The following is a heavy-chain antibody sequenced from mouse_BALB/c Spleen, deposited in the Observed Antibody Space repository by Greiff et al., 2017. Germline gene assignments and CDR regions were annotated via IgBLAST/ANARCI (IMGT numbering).Heavy chain of an antibody. CDR3: ARGLPYFDY. D-gene: IGHD5-5*01. V-gene: IGHV5-4*02. J-gene: IGHJ2*01. CDR2: ISDGGSYT. CDR1: GFTFSDYY. Sequence: EVNVVESGGGLVKPGGSLKLSCAASGFTFSDYYMYWVRQTPEKRLEWVATISDGGSYTYYPDSVKGRFTISRDNAKNNLYLQMSSLKSEDTAMYYCARGLPYFDYWGQGTTLTVSS.